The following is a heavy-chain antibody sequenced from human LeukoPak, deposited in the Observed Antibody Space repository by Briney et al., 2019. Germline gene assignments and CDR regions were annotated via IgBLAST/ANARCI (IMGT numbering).Heavy chain of an antibody. CDR3: ARHPRMAAALGDY. CDR1: GFTFSSYW. J-gene: IGHJ4*02. Sequence: PGGSLRLSCAASGFTFSSYWMSWVRQAPGKGLEWVANIKQDGSEKYYVDSVKGRFTISRDNAKNSLYLQMNSLRAEDTAVYYCARHPRMAAALGDYWGQGTLVTVSS. V-gene: IGHV3-7*01. D-gene: IGHD6-13*01. CDR2: IKQDGSEK.